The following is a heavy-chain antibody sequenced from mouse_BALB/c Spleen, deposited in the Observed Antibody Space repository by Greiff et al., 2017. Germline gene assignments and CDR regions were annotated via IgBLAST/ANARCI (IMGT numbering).Heavy chain of an antibody. J-gene: IGHJ4*01. D-gene: IGHD2-3*01. CDR1: GFTFSSYT. CDR3: ARWLLQTYYYAMDY. CDR2: ISSGGGNT. V-gene: IGHV5-9*03. Sequence: EVMLVESGGGLVQPGGSLKLSCAASGFTFSSYTMSWVRQTPEKRLEWVATISSGGGNTYYPDSVKGRFTISRDNAKNNLYLQMSSLRSEDTALYYCARWLLQTYYYAMDYWGQGTSVTVSS.